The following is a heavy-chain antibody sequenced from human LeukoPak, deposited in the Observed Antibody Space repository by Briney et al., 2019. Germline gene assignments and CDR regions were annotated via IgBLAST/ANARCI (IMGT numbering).Heavy chain of an antibody. CDR2: IYYSGST. CDR3: ATPGGPPYYDILTGFSSVFDY. D-gene: IGHD3-9*01. V-gene: IGHV4-31*03. CDR1: GGSIGSGGYY. J-gene: IGHJ4*02. Sequence: PSETLSLTCTVSGGSIGSGGYYWSWIRQHPGKGLEWIGYIYYSGSTYYNPSLKSRVTISVDTSKNQFSLKLSSVTAADTAVYYCATPGGPPYYDILTGFSSVFDYWGQGTLVTVSS.